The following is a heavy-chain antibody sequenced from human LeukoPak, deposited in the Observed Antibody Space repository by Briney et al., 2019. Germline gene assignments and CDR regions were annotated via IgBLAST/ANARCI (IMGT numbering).Heavy chain of an antibody. CDR3: ARDAAGSRPFDY. V-gene: IGHV4-4*07. CDR2: IYTSGST. J-gene: IGHJ4*02. Sequence: SETLSLTCTVSGGSISSYHWSWIRQPAGKGLEWIGRIYTSGSTNYNPSLKSRVTMSVDTSKNQFSLKLGSVTAADTAVYYCARDAAGSRPFDYWGQGTLVTVSS. CDR1: GGSISSYH.